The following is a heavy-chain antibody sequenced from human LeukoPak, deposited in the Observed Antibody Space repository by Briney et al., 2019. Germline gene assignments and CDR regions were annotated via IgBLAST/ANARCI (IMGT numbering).Heavy chain of an antibody. Sequence: SETLSLTCTVSGGSISSGNYYWTWIRQPAGKGLEWIGRIYISGSTNYNPSLKSRVTISVDTSKNQFSLKLSSVTAADTAVYYCARHADVLRFLEWLPDPHYYYYYYMDVWGKGTTVTVSS. V-gene: IGHV4-61*02. CDR1: GGSISSGNYY. J-gene: IGHJ6*03. CDR2: IYISGST. D-gene: IGHD3-3*01. CDR3: ARHADVLRFLEWLPDPHYYYYYYMDV.